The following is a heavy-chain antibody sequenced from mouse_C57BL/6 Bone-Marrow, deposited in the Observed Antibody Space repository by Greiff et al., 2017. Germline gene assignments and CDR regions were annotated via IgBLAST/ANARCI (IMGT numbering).Heavy chain of an antibody. V-gene: IGHV14-4*01. CDR3: TTKRYFDV. Sequence: EVQLQQSGAELVRPGASVKLSCTASGFNIKDDYMHWVKQRPEQGLEWIGWIDPENGDTAYASKFQGKATITADTTSNTAYLQLSSLTSEDTAVYYCTTKRYFDVWGTGTTVTVSS. CDR2: IDPENGDT. CDR1: GFNIKDDY. J-gene: IGHJ1*03.